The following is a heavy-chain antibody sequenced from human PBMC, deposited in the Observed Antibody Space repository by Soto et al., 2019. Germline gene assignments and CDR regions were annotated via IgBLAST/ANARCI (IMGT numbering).Heavy chain of an antibody. V-gene: IGHV6-1*01. CDR2: TYYRSKWYN. CDR1: GDSVSSNSAA. CDR3: ATRPLYSSSSTFDY. D-gene: IGHD6-6*01. J-gene: IGHJ4*02. Sequence: PSQTLSLTCAISGDSVSSNSAAWNWIRQSPSRGLEWLGRTYYRSKWYNDYAVSVKSRITINPDTSKNQFSLQLNSVTPEDTVVYYCATRPLYSSSSTFDYWGQGTLVTVSS.